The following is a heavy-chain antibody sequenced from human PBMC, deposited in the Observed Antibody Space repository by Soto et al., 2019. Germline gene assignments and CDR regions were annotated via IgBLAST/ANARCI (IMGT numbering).Heavy chain of an antibody. CDR1: GFTFSYYP. J-gene: IGHJ4*02. CDR3: AREGVHNYTEYYFDY. CDR2: ISGIRDYI. Sequence: GSLRLSCAASGFTFSYYPLHWVRRAPGKGLEWVSSISGIRDYIRYADSVKGRFTISRDNAKTSLYLQMNSLTAEDTAVYYCAREGVHNYTEYYFDYWGQGTLVTVSS. V-gene: IGHV3-21*06. D-gene: IGHD3-10*01.